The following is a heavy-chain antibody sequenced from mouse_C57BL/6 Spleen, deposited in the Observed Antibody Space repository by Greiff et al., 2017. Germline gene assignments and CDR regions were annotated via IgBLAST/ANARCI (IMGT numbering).Heavy chain of an antibody. CDR2: IDPSASET. CDR1: GYTFTSYW. Sequence: QVQLQQPGAELVRPGSSVKLSCKASGYTFTSYWMHWVKQRPIQGLEWIGNIDPSASETHYNQKFKDKATLTVDKSSSTAYMQLSSLTSEDSAVYYCSIPIYDNYAMDYWGQGTSVTVSS. CDR3: SIPIYDNYAMDY. V-gene: IGHV1-52*01. D-gene: IGHD1-3*01. J-gene: IGHJ4*01.